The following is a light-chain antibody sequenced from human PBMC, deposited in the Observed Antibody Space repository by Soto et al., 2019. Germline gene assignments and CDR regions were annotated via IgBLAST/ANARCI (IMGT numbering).Light chain of an antibody. J-gene: IGKJ1*01. CDR2: GAS. CDR1: QTVNSNY. V-gene: IGKV3-20*01. CDR3: QQYGISPPT. Sequence: EIVLTQSPGTLSLSPGERGTLSCMASQTVNSNYLAWYQRKPGQAPRLLIYGASNRATDIPHRFSGSGSGTVFTLTITRLEPEDFAVYYCQQYGISPPTFGQGTKVEIK.